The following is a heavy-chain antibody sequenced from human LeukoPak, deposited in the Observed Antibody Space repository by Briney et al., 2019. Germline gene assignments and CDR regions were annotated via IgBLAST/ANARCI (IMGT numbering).Heavy chain of an antibody. CDR3: ARKDGDY. J-gene: IGHJ4*02. CDR2: INHSGST. V-gene: IGHV4-34*01. Sequence: PSETLSLTCAVYGGSFSGYYWSWIRQPPGKGLEWIGEINHSGSTNYNPSLKSRVTISVDTSKNQFSLNLRYVTAADTAVYYCARKDGDYWGQGTLVTVSS. CDR1: GGSFSGYY.